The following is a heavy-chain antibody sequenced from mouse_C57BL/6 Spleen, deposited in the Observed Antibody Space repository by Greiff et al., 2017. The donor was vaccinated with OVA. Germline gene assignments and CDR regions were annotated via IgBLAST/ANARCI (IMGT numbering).Heavy chain of an antibody. CDR1: GYTFTDNE. D-gene: IGHD1-1*01. Sequence: VQLQQSGAELVRPGASVTLSCKASGYTFTDNEMHWVKQTPVHGLEWIGAIDPETGGTAYNQKFKGKAILTADKSSSTAYMELRSLTSEDSAVYYCTVITTVVAPGDFDVWGTGTTVTVSS. V-gene: IGHV1-15*01. CDR3: TVITTVVAPGDFDV. J-gene: IGHJ1*03. CDR2: IDPETGGT.